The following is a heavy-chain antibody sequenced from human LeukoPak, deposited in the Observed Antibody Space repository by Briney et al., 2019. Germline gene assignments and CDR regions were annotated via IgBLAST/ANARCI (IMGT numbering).Heavy chain of an antibody. CDR3: ARDHLGAGDY. CDR2: INQDGSAK. D-gene: IGHD1-26*01. CDR1: GFTLSTYW. V-gene: IGHV3-7*01. Sequence: PGGSLRLSCAASGFTLSTYWMSWVRQAPGKGLEWVANINQDGSAKYYVDAVTGRFTISRDSAKNSLYLQMNSLRAEDTAVYYCARDHLGAGDYWGQGSLVTVSS. J-gene: IGHJ4*02.